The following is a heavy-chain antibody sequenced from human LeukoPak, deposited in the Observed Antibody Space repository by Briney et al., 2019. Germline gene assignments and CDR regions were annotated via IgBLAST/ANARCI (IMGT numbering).Heavy chain of an antibody. CDR3: ARVSCSSTSCPRRDALDV. J-gene: IGHJ3*01. Sequence: SETLSLTCAVSGGSISYYYWSWIRQPPGKGLEWIGYIYYSGSTNYNPSLKSRVTISVDTSKNQFSLNLTSVTTADTAVYYCARVSCSSTSCPRRDALDVWGQGTMVTVSS. V-gene: IGHV4-59*01. D-gene: IGHD2-2*01. CDR2: IYYSGST. CDR1: GGSISYYY.